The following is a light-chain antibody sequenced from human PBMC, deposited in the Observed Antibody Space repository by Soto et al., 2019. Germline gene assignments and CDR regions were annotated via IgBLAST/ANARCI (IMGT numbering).Light chain of an antibody. CDR2: GAS. CDR1: HSVSSSY. CDR3: QQYGSSPS. J-gene: IGKJ5*01. Sequence: EIVLTQSPGTLSFSPGERATLSCRASHSVSSSYLAWYQQKPGQAPRLLIYGASSRATGIPDRFSGSGSGTDFPLTISRLEPEDFAVYYCQQYGSSPSFGQGTQLKIK. V-gene: IGKV3-20*01.